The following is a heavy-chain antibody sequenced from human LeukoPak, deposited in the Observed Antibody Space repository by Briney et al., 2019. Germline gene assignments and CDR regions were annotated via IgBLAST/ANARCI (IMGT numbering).Heavy chain of an antibody. J-gene: IGHJ6*03. CDR1: GFTFSSYS. D-gene: IGHD2-15*01. Sequence: GGSLRLSCAASGFTFSSYSXXXVXXXXXXXXXXXXYISSXSSTIYYADSVKGRFTISRDXAXXXLYLQMNSLRAEDTAVYYCAREALPFRDYYYYMDVWGKGTTVTVSS. V-gene: IGHV3-48*01. CDR3: AREALPFRDYYYYMDV. CDR2: ISSXSSTI.